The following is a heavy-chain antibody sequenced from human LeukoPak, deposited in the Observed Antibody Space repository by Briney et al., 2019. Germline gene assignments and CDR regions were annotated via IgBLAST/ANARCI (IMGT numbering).Heavy chain of an antibody. CDR3: TRSRQQLALDS. CDR1: GFTFVDYA. CDR2: IRSKAYGGTT. D-gene: IGHD6-13*01. V-gene: IGHV3-49*03. Sequence: PGRPLRLSCTASGFTFVDYAMSWFRQAPGQGREGLGFIRSKAYGGTTEYAASVKGRFTISRDDTKSIAYLQMNSLKTEDTAVYYCTRSRQQLALDSWGQGTLVTVSS. J-gene: IGHJ4*02.